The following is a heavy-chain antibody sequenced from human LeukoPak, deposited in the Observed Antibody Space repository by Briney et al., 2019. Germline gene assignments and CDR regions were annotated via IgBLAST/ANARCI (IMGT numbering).Heavy chain of an antibody. D-gene: IGHD3-10*02. CDR3: AELGITMIGGV. CDR2: VSGNGDIT. CDR1: GFIFSNSG. Sequence: GETLRLSCAASGFIFSNSGMSWVRQAPGKGLEWVSAVSGNGDITLYADSVKGRFTISRDNAKNTINLQMNSLRAEDTAVYYCAELGITMIGGVWGKGTTVTISS. J-gene: IGHJ6*04. V-gene: IGHV3-23*01.